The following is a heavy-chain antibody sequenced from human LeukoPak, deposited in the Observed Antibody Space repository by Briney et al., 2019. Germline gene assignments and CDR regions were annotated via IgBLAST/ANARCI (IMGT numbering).Heavy chain of an antibody. Sequence: PSETLSLTCTVSGGSISSGGYYWSWIRQPPGKGLEWIGYIYHSGSTYYNPSLKSRVTISVDRSKDQFSLKLSSVTAADTAVYYCARGSLTYIGSTFDYWGQGTLVTVSS. CDR1: GGSISSGGYY. V-gene: IGHV4-30-2*01. J-gene: IGHJ4*02. CDR3: ARGSLTYIGSTFDY. CDR2: IYHSGST. D-gene: IGHD1-26*01.